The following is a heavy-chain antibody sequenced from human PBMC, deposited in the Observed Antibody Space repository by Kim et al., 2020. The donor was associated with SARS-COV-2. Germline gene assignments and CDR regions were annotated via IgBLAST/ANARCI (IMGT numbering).Heavy chain of an antibody. J-gene: IGHJ5*02. CDR2: INPSGGST. Sequence: ASVKVSCKASGYTFTSYYMHWVRQAPGQGLEWMGIINPSGGSTSYAQKFQGRVTMTRDTSTSTVYMELSSLRSEDTAVYYCARDKSYYDSSGYYWFDPWGQGTLVTVSS. D-gene: IGHD3-22*01. CDR1: GYTFTSYY. CDR3: ARDKSYYDSSGYYWFDP. V-gene: IGHV1-46*01.